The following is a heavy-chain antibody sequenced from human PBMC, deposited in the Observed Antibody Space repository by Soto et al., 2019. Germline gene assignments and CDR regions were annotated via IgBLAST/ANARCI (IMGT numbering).Heavy chain of an antibody. J-gene: IGHJ4*02. D-gene: IGHD6-19*01. V-gene: IGHV1-3*01. CDR1: GYPLTLYS. CDR2: INPGDGMT. Sequence: QVLLVQSGTAVRKPGASVKISCKASGYPLTLYSIHCLRQAPGQRLQWMGWINPGDGMTRYSQTLNDRVTITWDTSANTAFLEVRSLRPDGTAVYYCARDSFSVDGSFFYYCCQGTLLAVAS. CDR3: ARDSFSVDGSFFYY.